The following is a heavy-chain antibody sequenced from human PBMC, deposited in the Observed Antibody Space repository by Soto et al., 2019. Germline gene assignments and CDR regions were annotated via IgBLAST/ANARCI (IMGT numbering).Heavy chain of an antibody. D-gene: IGHD4-17*01. Sequence: PGGSLRLSCAASGFTFSSYGMHWVRQAPGKGLEWVAVISYDGSNKYYADSVKGRFTISRDNSKNTLYLQMNSLRAEDTAVYYCAKVDYGDYLYYYYYMDVWGKGTTVTVSS. CDR3: AKVDYGDYLYYYYYMDV. CDR1: GFTFSSYG. V-gene: IGHV3-30*18. J-gene: IGHJ6*03. CDR2: ISYDGSNK.